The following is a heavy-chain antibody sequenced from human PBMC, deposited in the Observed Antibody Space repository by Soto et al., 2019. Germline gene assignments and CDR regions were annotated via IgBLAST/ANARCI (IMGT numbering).Heavy chain of an antibody. D-gene: IGHD6-19*01. CDR2: ISAYNGNT. V-gene: IGHV1-18*01. J-gene: IGHJ6*02. Sequence: QVQLVQSGAEVKKPGASVKVSCKASGYTFTSYGISWVRQAPGQGLEWMGWISAYNGNTNYAQKLQGRVTMTTDTSTSTAFMELRSLRSDDTAVYYCARDVPGLVRGIAVAGTAYYYGMDVWGQGTTVTVSS. CDR3: ARDVPGLVRGIAVAGTAYYYGMDV. CDR1: GYTFTSYG.